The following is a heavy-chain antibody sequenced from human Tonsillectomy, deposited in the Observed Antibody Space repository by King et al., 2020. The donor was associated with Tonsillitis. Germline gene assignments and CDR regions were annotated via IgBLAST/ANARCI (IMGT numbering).Heavy chain of an antibody. V-gene: IGHV4-59*13. Sequence: QMQLQESGPALVKPSETLSLTCTVSGVSISPYYWSWIRPSPGKGLEWIGYIYYAGTTSYNPSLRSRITMSVDTAKNQFSLRLSSVTTADTAVYYCARGDYSNYVSWGQGALVSVSS. CDR3: ARGDYSNYVS. J-gene: IGHJ5*02. D-gene: IGHD4-11*01. CDR1: GVSISPYY. CDR2: IYYAGTT.